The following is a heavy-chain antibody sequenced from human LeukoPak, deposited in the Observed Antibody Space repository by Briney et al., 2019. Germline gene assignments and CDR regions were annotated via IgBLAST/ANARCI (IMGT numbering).Heavy chain of an antibody. Sequence: PSETLSLTCTVSGGSISSYYWSWIRQPPGKGLEWIGSIYHSGSTYYNPSLKSRVTISVDTSKNQFSLKLSSVTAADTAVYYCARDYLGYNSAWSPHWGQGTLVTVSS. CDR2: IYHSGST. D-gene: IGHD6-19*01. CDR1: GGSISSYY. J-gene: IGHJ4*02. CDR3: ARDYLGYNSAWSPH. V-gene: IGHV4-38-2*02.